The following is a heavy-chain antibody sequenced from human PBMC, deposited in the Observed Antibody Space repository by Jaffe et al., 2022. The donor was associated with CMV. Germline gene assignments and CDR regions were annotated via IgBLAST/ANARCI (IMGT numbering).Heavy chain of an antibody. V-gene: IGHV4-4*02. CDR3: ARHVWGSYGSAAGYYYYYYMDV. CDR2: IYHSGST. D-gene: IGHD3-16*01. Sequence: QVQLQESGPGLVKPSGTLSLTCAVSGGSISSSNWWSWVRQPPGKGLEWIGEIYHSGSTNYNPSLKSRVTISVDKSKNQFSLKLSSVTAADTAVYYCARHVWGSYGSAAGYYYYYYMDVWGKGTTVTVSS. CDR1: GGSISSSNW. J-gene: IGHJ6*03.